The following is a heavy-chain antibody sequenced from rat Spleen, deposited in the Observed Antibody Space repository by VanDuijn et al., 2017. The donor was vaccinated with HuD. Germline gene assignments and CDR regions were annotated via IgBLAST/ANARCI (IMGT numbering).Heavy chain of an antibody. J-gene: IGHJ2*01. CDR3: TTDDY. CDR2: INNDGSST. CDR1: GFTFNDYA. Sequence: EVQLVESGGGLVQPGNSLKLSCAVSGFTFNDYAMAWVRQSPKKGLEWVATINNDGSSTYYRDSVKGRFTISRDNAKSTLYLQMDSLRSEDTATYYCTTDDYWGQGVMVTVSS. V-gene: IGHV5S10*01.